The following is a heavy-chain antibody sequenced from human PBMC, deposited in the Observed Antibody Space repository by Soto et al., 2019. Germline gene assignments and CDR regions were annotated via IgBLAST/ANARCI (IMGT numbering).Heavy chain of an antibody. CDR2: VYYSGTT. Sequence: SETLSLTCSVSGGSVSNKTYYWSWIRQPPGKRLEWIGYVYYSGTTNYNPSLKSRVTISVDLSKNQFSLRLSSVTTADTALYYCARATAVPNTLRSRYFFDYWGQGTLVTVSS. CDR1: GGSVSNKTYY. CDR3: ARATAVPNTLRSRYFFDY. D-gene: IGHD4-17*01. J-gene: IGHJ4*02. V-gene: IGHV4-61*01.